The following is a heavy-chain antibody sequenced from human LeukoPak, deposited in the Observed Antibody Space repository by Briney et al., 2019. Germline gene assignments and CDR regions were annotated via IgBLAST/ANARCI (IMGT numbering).Heavy chain of an antibody. CDR1: GFTLTNFW. D-gene: IGHD4-11*01. Sequence: GGSLRLSCAASGFTLTNFWMIWVRQAPGKGLQWVANINEDGSVKYYVGSVEGRFTISRDNAKNSVYLQMNSLRGEDTGVYYCASSNYSSSSSWGQGTLVTVSS. CDR2: INEDGSVK. J-gene: IGHJ5*02. V-gene: IGHV3-7*01. CDR3: ASSNYSSSSS.